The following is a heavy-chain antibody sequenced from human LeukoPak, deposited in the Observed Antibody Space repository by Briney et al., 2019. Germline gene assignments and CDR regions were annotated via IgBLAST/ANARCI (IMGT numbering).Heavy chain of an antibody. CDR2: ISSSSSTI. CDR1: GFTFSSYS. D-gene: IGHD2-21*02. V-gene: IGHV3-48*01. J-gene: IGHJ4*02. CDR3: ARIAYCGGDCFLYLDY. Sequence: GGSLRLSCAASGFTFSSYSMNWVRQAPGKGLEWVSYISSSSSTIYYADSVKGRFTISRDNAKNSLYLQMNSLRAEDTAVYYCARIAYCGGDCFLYLDYWGQGTLVTVSS.